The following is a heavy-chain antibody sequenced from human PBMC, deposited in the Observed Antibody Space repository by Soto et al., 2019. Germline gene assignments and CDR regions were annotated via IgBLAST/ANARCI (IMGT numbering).Heavy chain of an antibody. J-gene: IGHJ6*01. D-gene: IGHD6-19*01. CDR2: IYPGDSDT. V-gene: IGHV5-51*01. CDR1: GYSFTSYW. Sequence: GESLKIPCKGSGYSFTSYWIGWVRQMPGKGLEWMGIIYPGDSDTRYSPSFQGQVTISADKSISTAYLQWSSLKASDTAMYYCARCLAVADYYYYGMDVWGQGTTVTVSS. CDR3: ARCLAVADYYYYGMDV.